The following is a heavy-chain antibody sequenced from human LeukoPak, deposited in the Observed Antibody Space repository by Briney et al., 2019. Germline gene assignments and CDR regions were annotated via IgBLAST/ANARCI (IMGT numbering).Heavy chain of an antibody. Sequence: SETLSLTCAVYGGSFSGYYWSWIRQPPGKGLEWIGEINHSGSTNYNPSLKSRVTISVDTSKNQFSLKLSSVTAADTAVYYCARVWYYDSSGYAPGTYYFDYWGQGTLVTVSS. CDR3: ARVWYYDSSGYAPGTYYFDY. CDR1: GGSFSGYY. CDR2: INHSGST. D-gene: IGHD3-22*01. J-gene: IGHJ4*02. V-gene: IGHV4-34*01.